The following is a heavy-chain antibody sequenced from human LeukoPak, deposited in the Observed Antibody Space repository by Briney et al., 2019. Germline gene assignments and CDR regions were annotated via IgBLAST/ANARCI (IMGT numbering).Heavy chain of an antibody. J-gene: IGHJ5*02. Sequence: PETLSLTCAVYGGSFSGYYWSWIRQPPGKGLEWIGEINHSGSTNYNPSLKSRVTISVDTSKNQFSLKLSSVTAADTAVYYSARVPPYYYGSGSYYRPWGQGTLVTVSS. CDR2: INHSGST. CDR1: GGSFSGYY. D-gene: IGHD3-10*01. V-gene: IGHV4-34*01. CDR3: ARVPPYYYGSGSYYRP.